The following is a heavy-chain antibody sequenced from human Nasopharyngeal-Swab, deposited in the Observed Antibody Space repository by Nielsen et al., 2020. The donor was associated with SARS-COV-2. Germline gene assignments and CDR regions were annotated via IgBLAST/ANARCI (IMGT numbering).Heavy chain of an antibody. Sequence: GGSLRLSCAASGFTFSSYSMNWVRQVPGKGLEWVSSISSSSSYIYYADSVKGRFTISRDNAKNSLYLQMNSLRAEDTAVYYCARCLYDSSGYDEILFDYWGQGTLVTVSS. V-gene: IGHV3-21*01. CDR1: GFTFSSYS. CDR2: ISSSSSYI. J-gene: IGHJ4*02. D-gene: IGHD3-22*01. CDR3: ARCLYDSSGYDEILFDY.